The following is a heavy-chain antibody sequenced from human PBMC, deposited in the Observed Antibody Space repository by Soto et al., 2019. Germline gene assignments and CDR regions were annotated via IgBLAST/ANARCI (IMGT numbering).Heavy chain of an antibody. CDR1: GYTFTSYG. J-gene: IGHJ6*02. Sequence: ASVKVSCKASGYTFTSYGISWVRQAPGQGLEWMGWISAYNGNTNYAQKLQGRVTMTTDTSTSTAYMELRSLRSDDTAVYYCAREEYGRVAAAGFYGMDVWGQGTTVTVSS. CDR3: AREEYGRVAAAGFYGMDV. D-gene: IGHD6-13*01. V-gene: IGHV1-18*01. CDR2: ISAYNGNT.